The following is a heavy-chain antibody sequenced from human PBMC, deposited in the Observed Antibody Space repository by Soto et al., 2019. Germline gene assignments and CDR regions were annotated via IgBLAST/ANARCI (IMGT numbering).Heavy chain of an antibody. J-gene: IGHJ4*02. CDR3: ARVDDYVWRSFRP. D-gene: IGHD3-16*02. CDR1: GYTFTTHG. V-gene: IGHV1-18*04. Sequence: QVQLVQSGAEVKEPGASVKVSCKASGYTFTTHGISWVRQAPGQGLEWMGWISPYNGKTTYAKKVQGRATMTTDTSTSTAYMALRGLRSDDTAVYYCARVDDYVWRSFRPWGQGTQVTVSS. CDR2: ISPYNGKT.